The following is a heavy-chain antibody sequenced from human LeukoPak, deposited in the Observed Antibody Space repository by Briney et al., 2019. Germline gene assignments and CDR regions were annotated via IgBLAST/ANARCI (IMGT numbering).Heavy chain of an antibody. CDR1: GYTFTSYV. J-gene: IGHJ4*02. CDR3: ARFYGDYDYFDY. V-gene: IGHV1-18*01. D-gene: IGHD4-17*01. CDR2: ISAYNGNT. Sequence: GASVKVSCKASGYTFTSYVFSWVRQAPGQGLEGMGWISAYNGNTNYAQKLQGRVTMTTDTSTSTAYMELRSLRSDDTAVYYCARFYGDYDYFDYWGQGTLVTVSS.